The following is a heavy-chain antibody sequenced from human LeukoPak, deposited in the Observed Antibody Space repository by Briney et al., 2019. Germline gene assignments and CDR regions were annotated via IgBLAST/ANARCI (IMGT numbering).Heavy chain of an antibody. CDR1: GGSINGYF. V-gene: IGHV4-38-2*02. J-gene: IGHJ4*02. CDR2: HHHTENT. CDR3: ARDRGFYFDF. Sequence: PSETLSLTCSVSGGSINGYFWTWIRQSPGKGLEWIGSHHHTENTYYNPSLGSRLTTSLDTSANQFSLKLTTVSTADTAIYYCARDRGFYFDFWGQGILVTVSS.